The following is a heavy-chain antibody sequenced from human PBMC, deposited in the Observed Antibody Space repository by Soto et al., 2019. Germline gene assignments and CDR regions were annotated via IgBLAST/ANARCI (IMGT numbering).Heavy chain of an antibody. Sequence: ETLSLTCTVSGGSISGYYWTWIRQPPGKGLEWIGHIYYSGSTNYNPSLKSRVTISVDKSKNQVSLKVTSVTAADTAVYYCARVFGSPDYWGRGTLVTVSS. CDR2: IYYSGST. CDR1: GGSISGYY. D-gene: IGHD3-10*01. CDR3: ARVFGSPDY. J-gene: IGHJ4*02. V-gene: IGHV4-59*01.